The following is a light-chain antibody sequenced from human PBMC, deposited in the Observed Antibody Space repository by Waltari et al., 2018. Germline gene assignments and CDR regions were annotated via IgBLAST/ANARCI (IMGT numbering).Light chain of an antibody. V-gene: IGLV3-21*04. CDR2: DDS. CDR1: NIGSKS. Sequence: SYVLTQPPSVSVAPGKTARISCGGNNIGSKSVHWYQQKPGQAPVLVIYDDSDRPSGIPGRFSGSNSGNTATLTISRVEAGDEADYYCQVWDSSTHHVVFGGVTKLTVL. CDR3: QVWDSSTHHVV. J-gene: IGLJ2*01.